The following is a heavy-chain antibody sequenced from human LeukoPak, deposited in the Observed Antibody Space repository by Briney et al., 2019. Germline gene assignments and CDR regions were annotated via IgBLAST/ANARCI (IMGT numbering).Heavy chain of an antibody. D-gene: IGHD2-2*01. CDR2: IYYSGST. Sequence: SETLSLTCTVSGGSISSGGYYWSWIRQHPGKGLEWIGYIYYSGSTYYNPSLKSRVTISVDTSKNQFSLKLSSVTAADTAMYYCARGVVPAAIGYFDYWGQGTLVTVSS. CDR1: GGSISSGGYY. CDR3: ARGVVPAAIGYFDY. V-gene: IGHV4-31*03. J-gene: IGHJ4*02.